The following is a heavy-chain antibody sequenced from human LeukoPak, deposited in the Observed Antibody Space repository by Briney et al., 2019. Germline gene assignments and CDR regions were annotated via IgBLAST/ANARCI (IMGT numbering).Heavy chain of an antibody. CDR1: GFTFSSYA. CDR3: ARAYSNLFHYYYYMDV. Sequence: GGSLRLSCAASGFTFSSYAMHWVRQAPGKGLEWVAVISYDGSNKYYADSVKGRFTISRGNSKNTLYLQMNSLRAEDTAVYYCARAYSNLFHYYYYMDVWGKGTTVTVSS. CDR2: ISYDGSNK. D-gene: IGHD4-11*01. J-gene: IGHJ6*03. V-gene: IGHV3-30*04.